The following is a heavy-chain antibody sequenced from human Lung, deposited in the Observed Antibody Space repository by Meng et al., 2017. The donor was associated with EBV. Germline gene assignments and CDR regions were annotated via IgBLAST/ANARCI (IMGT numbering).Heavy chain of an antibody. CDR1: WDIFPSSSAA. J-gene: IGHJ2*01. CDR2: TYYRTKWYN. Sequence: VQVQQSGPGLVKPSQTLSLTVVISWDIFPSSSAAWTWIRQSPSRGLNWLGRTYYRTKWYNDYAVFVKSRITINPDTSKNQFSLQLNSVTPEDTAVYYCARGATSVFDLWGRGTLVTVSS. V-gene: IGHV6-1*01. CDR3: ARGATSVFDL.